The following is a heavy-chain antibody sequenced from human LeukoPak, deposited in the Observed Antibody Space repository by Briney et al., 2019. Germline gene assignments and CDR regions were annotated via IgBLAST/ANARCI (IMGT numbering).Heavy chain of an antibody. CDR2: ISSSGSTI. CDR3: ATQYTSSWSFDY. D-gene: IGHD6-13*01. J-gene: IGHJ4*02. V-gene: IGHV3-11*01. CDR1: GFTFSDYY. Sequence: PGGSLRLSCAASGFTFSDYYMSWIRQAPGKGLEWVSYISSSGSTIYYADSVKGRFTISRDNAKNSLYLQMNSLRAEDTAVYYCATQYTSSWSFDYWGQGTLVTVSS.